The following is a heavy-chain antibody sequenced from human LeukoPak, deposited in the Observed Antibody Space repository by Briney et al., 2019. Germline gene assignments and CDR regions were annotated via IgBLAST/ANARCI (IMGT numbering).Heavy chain of an antibody. CDR2: IRSEADGWTT. CDR1: GFSFNDAW. V-gene: IGHV3-15*01. Sequence: GGSLRLSCAASGFSFNDAWMTWVRQAPGKGLEWVGRIRSEADGWTTDNGAPGKGRFSISRDDSKNTLYLQMNSLKTEDTGVYFCSTSRSLRDVYGVDVWGQGTTVTVSS. CDR3: STSRSLRDVYGVDV. J-gene: IGHJ6*02.